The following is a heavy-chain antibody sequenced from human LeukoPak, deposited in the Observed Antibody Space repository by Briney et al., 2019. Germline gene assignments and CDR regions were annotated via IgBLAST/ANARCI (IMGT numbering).Heavy chain of an antibody. J-gene: IGHJ1*01. V-gene: IGHV3-23*01. Sequence: GGSLRLSCAASGFTFTRHAMTWVRQAPGKGLDYVSTITGSGSSTYYANSVKGRFTVSRDNSKNTVYLQMNSLRVDDTAIYYCPKEGQTGEWELEHWAQGPLVTVPS. CDR1: GFTFTRHA. CDR3: PKEGQTGEWELEH. CDR2: ITGSGSST. D-gene: IGHD7-27*01.